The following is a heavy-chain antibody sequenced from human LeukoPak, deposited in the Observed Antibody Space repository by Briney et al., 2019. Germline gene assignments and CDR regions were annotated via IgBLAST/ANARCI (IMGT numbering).Heavy chain of an antibody. CDR1: GGTFSSYA. CDR2: IIPIFGTA. CDR3: ARDKVEVYYYDSSGTDASDI. J-gene: IGHJ3*02. Sequence: SVKVSCKASGGTFSSYAISWVRQAPGQGLEWMGRIIPIFGTANYAQKFQGRVTITTDESTSTAYMELSSLRSEDTAVYYCARDKVEVYYYDSSGTDASDIWGQGTMVTVSS. V-gene: IGHV1-69*05. D-gene: IGHD3-22*01.